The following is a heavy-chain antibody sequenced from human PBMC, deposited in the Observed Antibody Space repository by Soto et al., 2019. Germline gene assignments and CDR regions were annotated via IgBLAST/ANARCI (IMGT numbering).Heavy chain of an antibody. CDR3: ARARVEGSRAGTKVLVFDY. J-gene: IGHJ4*02. V-gene: IGHV1-69*01. D-gene: IGHD1-1*01. Sequence: QVQLVQSGAEVKKPGSSVKVSCKASGGTFSSYAISWVRQAPGQGLEWMGGIIPIFGTANYAQKFQGRVTITADESTSTACMELSSLRSADTAVYYCARARVEGSRAGTKVLVFDYWGQGTLVTVSS. CDR1: GGTFSSYA. CDR2: IIPIFGTA.